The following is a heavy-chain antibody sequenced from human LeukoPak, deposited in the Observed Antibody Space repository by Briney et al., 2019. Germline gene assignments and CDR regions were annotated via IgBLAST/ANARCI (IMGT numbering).Heavy chain of an antibody. D-gene: IGHD3-22*01. J-gene: IGHJ4*02. CDR1: GFTFSNYW. Sequence: GGSLRLSCAAPGFTFSNYWMSWVRQAPGKGLEWVANIKQDGSEKYYVDSVKGRFTISRDNAKNSLYLQMNSLRAEDTAVYYCASDRDYYDSSGYLFDYWGQGTLVTVSS. V-gene: IGHV3-7*01. CDR2: IKQDGSEK. CDR3: ASDRDYYDSSGYLFDY.